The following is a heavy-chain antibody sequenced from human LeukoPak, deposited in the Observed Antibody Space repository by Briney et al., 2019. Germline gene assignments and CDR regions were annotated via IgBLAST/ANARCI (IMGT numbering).Heavy chain of an antibody. CDR3: AKDRQIYGDQGPPDY. V-gene: IGHV3-30*18. CDR2: ISYDGSNK. CDR1: GFTFSSYG. J-gene: IGHJ4*02. Sequence: PGRSLRLSCAASGFTFSSYGMHWVRQAPGKGLEWVAVISYDGSNKYYADSVKGRFTISRDNSKNTLYLQMNSLRAEDTAVYYCAKDRQIYGDQGPPDYWGQGTLVTVSS. D-gene: IGHD4-17*01.